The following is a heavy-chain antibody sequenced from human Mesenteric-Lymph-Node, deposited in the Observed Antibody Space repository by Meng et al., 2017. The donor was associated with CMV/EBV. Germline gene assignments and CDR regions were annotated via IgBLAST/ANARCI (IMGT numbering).Heavy chain of an antibody. CDR2: IKTKIEGGTT. CDR1: GFTFSNAW. J-gene: IGHJ4*02. CDR3: TTTAHYYGSGSFETYLDF. Sequence: GESLKISCAASGFTFSNAWMNWVRQPPGKALEWVGRIKTKIEGGTTDYAAPVKGRFTISRDDSANTVYQQMNSLKTGAAGVYYCTTTAHYYGSGSFETYLDFWGQGTLVTVSS. V-gene: IGHV3-15*01. D-gene: IGHD3-10*01.